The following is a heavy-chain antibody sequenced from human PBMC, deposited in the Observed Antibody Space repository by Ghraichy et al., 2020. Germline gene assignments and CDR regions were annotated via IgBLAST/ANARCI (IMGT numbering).Heavy chain of an antibody. CDR3: PKGTKRYCSGAICYPLDR. J-gene: IGHJ5*02. CDR2: ITDSGDHS. V-gene: IGHV3-23*01. CDR1: GLNFPDFA. Sequence: GGSLRLSCAASGLNFPDFAMAWVRQAPGKGLEYVSIITDSGDHSIEVDSVRGRFTMSRDNSKNTLYLQMNSLRAEDTAIYHWPKGTKRYCSGAICYPLDRWGQGTLVTVSS. D-gene: IGHD2-15*01.